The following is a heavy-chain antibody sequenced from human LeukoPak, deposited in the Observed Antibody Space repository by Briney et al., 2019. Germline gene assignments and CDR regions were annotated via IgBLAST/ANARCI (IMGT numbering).Heavy chain of an antibody. CDR1: GFTFSSYE. CDR2: ISSSGSTI. D-gene: IGHD1-26*01. CDR3: ASSSGSYYGGFDY. J-gene: IGHJ4*02. V-gene: IGHV3-48*03. Sequence: GGSLTLSCAASGFTFSSYEMNWVRQAPGKGLEWVSYISSSGSTIYYADSVKGLFTISRDNAKNSLYLQMNTLRADDTSVYYFASSSGSYYGGFDYWGQGTLVTVSS.